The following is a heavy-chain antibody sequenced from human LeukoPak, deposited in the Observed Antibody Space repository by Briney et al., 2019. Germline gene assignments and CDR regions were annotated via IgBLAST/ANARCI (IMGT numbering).Heavy chain of an antibody. D-gene: IGHD2-2*01. J-gene: IGHJ3*02. V-gene: IGHV3-74*01. CDR1: GFTFSGFW. Sequence: PGGSLRLSCAASGFTFSGFWMHWVRQAPGEGLVWVSHIDSDGTGTHYADSVKGRFSISRDNAKNTLYLQMNSLRVEDTAVYYCARGHADIVVVPAALAGAFDIWGQGTMVTVSS. CDR3: ARGHADIVVVPAALAGAFDI. CDR2: IDSDGTGT.